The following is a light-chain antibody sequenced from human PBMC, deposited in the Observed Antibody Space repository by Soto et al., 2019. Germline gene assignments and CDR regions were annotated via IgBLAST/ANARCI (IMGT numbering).Light chain of an antibody. V-gene: IGKV3-20*01. J-gene: IGKJ3*01. Sequence: IVLTQSPGTLSLSPGERATLSCRASQSINNRYLAWYQQKPGQAPMLLIYAASSRATGIPDRFSGSGSGTDFTLTISRLEPEDFAVYYCQQFGSSPGFTFGPGTKVDIK. CDR2: AAS. CDR3: QQFGSSPGFT. CDR1: QSINNRY.